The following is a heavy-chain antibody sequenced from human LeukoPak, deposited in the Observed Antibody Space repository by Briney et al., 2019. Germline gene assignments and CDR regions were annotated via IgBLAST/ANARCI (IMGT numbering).Heavy chain of an antibody. CDR1: GGSISSYY. CDR3: AKGVYLYYYYYMDV. V-gene: IGHV4-4*09. J-gene: IGHJ6*03. D-gene: IGHD2-8*01. CDR2: IYTSGGT. Sequence: SETLSLTCTVSGGSISSYYWSWIRQPPGKGLEWIGYIYTSGGTNYNPSLKSRVTISVDTSKNQFSLKLSSVTAADTAVYYCAKGVYLYYYYYMDVWGKGTTVTVSS.